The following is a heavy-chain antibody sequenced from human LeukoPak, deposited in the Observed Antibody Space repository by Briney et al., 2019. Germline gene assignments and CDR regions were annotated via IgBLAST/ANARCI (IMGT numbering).Heavy chain of an antibody. D-gene: IGHD2-21*02. J-gene: IGHJ6*02. CDR3: ARVVVVTAILSYYYGMDV. Sequence: ASVKVSCKASGYTFTGYYMHWVRQAPGQGLEWMGWINPNSGGTNYAQKFQGRVTMTRDTSISTAYMELSRLRSDDTAVYYCARVVVVTAILSYYYGMDVWGQGTTVTVSS. V-gene: IGHV1-2*02. CDR2: INPNSGGT. CDR1: GYTFTGYY.